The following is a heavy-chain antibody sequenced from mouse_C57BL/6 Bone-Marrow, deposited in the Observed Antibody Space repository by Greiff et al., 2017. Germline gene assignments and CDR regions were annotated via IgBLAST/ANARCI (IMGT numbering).Heavy chain of an antibody. CDR3: TGRAWFAY. V-gene: IGHV6-3*01. CDR2: IRLKSDNYAP. J-gene: IGHJ3*01. Sequence: EVKLMESGGGLVQPGGSMKLSCVASGFTFSNYWMNWVRQSPEKGLEWVAQIRLKSDNYAPHYAESVKGRFTISRDDSKSSVYLQMNNLRAEDTGIYYCTGRAWFAYWGQGTLVTVSA. CDR1: GFTFSNYW.